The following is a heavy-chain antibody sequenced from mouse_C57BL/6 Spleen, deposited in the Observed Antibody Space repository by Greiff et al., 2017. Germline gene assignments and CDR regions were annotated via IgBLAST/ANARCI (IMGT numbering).Heavy chain of an antibody. CDR3: AWGITTVVATDYAMDY. CDR2: ISYDGSN. Sequence: EVQLQQSGPGLVKPSQSLSLTCSVTGYSITSGYYWNWIRQFPGNKLEWMGYISYDGSNNYNPSLKNRISITRDTSKNQFFLKLNSVTTEDTATYYCAWGITTVVATDYAMDYWGQGTSVTVSS. V-gene: IGHV3-6*01. D-gene: IGHD1-1*01. J-gene: IGHJ4*01. CDR1: GYSITSGYY.